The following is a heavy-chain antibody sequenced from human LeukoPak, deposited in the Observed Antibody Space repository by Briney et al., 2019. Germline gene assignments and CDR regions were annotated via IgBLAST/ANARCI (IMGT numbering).Heavy chain of an antibody. Sequence: SVKVSCKASGGTFSSSPITWVRQAPGQGLEWMGRIIPMLAIANYAQKFQGRVTITADKSTTTAYMELVSLRSEDTAVYCCAREYGTLTMVTNFDFWGQGTLVTVSS. CDR2: IIPMLAIA. D-gene: IGHD4-17*01. V-gene: IGHV1-69*04. CDR3: AREYGTLTMVTNFDF. J-gene: IGHJ4*02. CDR1: GGTFSSSP.